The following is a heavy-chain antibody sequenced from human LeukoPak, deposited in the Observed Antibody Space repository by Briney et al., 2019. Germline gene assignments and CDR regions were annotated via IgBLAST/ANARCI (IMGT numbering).Heavy chain of an antibody. D-gene: IGHD7-27*01. CDR2: THYTGAT. Sequence: SETLSLTCAVYGGSFRGYYWSWIRQPPGKGLEWIGETHYTGATNYKPSLKRRVTISGDPSKNQVSLRVSSVTAADTAVYYCARGVLGPYYFDLWGRGTLVTVSS. V-gene: IGHV4-34*01. CDR1: GGSFRGYY. J-gene: IGHJ2*01. CDR3: ARGVLGPYYFDL.